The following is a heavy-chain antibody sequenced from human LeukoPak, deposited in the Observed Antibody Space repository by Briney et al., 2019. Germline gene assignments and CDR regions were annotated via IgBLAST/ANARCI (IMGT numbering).Heavy chain of an antibody. CDR2: MWYDGSNK. D-gene: IGHD3-22*01. Sequence: GGSLRLSCAASGFTFSSYGMHWVRQAPGKGLEWVAVMWYDGSNKYYADSVKGRFTISRDNSKNTLYLQMNSLRAEDTAVYYCARASARLYYYDSSGYWGYFDYWGQGTLVTVSS. J-gene: IGHJ4*02. CDR1: GFTFSSYG. CDR3: ARASARLYYYDSSGYWGYFDY. V-gene: IGHV3-33*01.